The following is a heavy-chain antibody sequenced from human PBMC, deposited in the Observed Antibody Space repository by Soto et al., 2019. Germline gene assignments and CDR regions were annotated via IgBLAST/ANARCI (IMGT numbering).Heavy chain of an antibody. V-gene: IGHV4-4*08. CDR2: IYGSGRA. CDR1: GGSISSYY. J-gene: IGHJ4*02. CDR3: ARDGGSLGPDLEY. Sequence: PSETLSLTCTVSGGSISSYYWGWIRQPPGKGLEWVASIYGSGRAYYNPSLKSRVTISVDKSKNQFSLKLRSVTAADTAVYYCARDGGSLGPDLEYWGQGSLVTVSS. D-gene: IGHD3-16*01.